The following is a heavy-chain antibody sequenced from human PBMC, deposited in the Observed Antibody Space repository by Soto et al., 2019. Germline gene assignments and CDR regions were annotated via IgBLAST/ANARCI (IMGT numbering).Heavy chain of an antibody. Sequence: ASVKVSCKASGYTFTGYYMHWVRQAPGQGLEWMGWINPNSGGTNYAQKFQGWVTMTRDTSISTAYMELSRLRSDDTAVYYCARAGQYYDFWSGLYYGMDFWGQGTMVTVSS. D-gene: IGHD3-3*01. CDR3: ARAGQYYDFWSGLYYGMDF. CDR1: GYTFTGYY. J-gene: IGHJ6*02. CDR2: INPNSGGT. V-gene: IGHV1-2*04.